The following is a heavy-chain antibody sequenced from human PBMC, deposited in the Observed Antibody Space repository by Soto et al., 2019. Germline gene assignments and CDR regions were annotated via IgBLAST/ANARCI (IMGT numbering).Heavy chain of an antibody. CDR2: ISGSGGST. J-gene: IGHJ4*02. V-gene: IGHV3-23*01. CDR3: AKDRHIVVVPAATFVY. CDR1: GFTFSSYA. D-gene: IGHD2-2*01. Sequence: EVQLLESGGGLVQPGGSLRLSCAASGFTFSSYAMSWVRQAPGKGLEWVSAISGSGGSTYYADSVKGRFTISRDNSKNTLYLQMNSLRSEDTAVYYCAKDRHIVVVPAATFVYWGQGTLVTVSS.